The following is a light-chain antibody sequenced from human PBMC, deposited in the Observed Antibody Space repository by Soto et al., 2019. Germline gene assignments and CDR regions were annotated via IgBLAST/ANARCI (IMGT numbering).Light chain of an antibody. V-gene: IGKV1-27*01. CDR2: GAS. CDR3: QRYNSAPRT. Sequence: DIQRTQSPSSLSASVGDRVTIACRSSQAINNYVAWYQQRPGQVPNLLIYGASTLQSGVPIRFSGSGSGTDFTLTISSLQPEDVAVYYCQRYNSAPRTFGQGTKVDIK. J-gene: IGKJ1*01. CDR1: QAINNY.